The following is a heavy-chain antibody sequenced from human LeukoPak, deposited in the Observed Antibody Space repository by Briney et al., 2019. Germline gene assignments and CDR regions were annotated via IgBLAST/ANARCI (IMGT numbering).Heavy chain of an antibody. CDR2: IKPIFGTT. V-gene: IGHV1-69*13. CDR3: ARGPCTGGVCYNAFDI. D-gene: IGHD2-8*02. J-gene: IGHJ3*02. CDR1: GGTFSSDA. Sequence: GASGKVSCKASGGTFSSDAISWVRQAPGQGLEWIGGIKPIFGTTNYAQKFQGRVTITADESKSTAYMELSSLRSEDTAVYYCARGPCTGGVCYNAFDIWGQGTMVTVSS.